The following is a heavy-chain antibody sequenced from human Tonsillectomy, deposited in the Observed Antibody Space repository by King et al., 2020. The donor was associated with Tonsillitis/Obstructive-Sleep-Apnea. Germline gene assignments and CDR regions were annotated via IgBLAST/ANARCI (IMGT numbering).Heavy chain of an antibody. D-gene: IGHD4-23*01. J-gene: IGHJ3*02. V-gene: IGHV3-74*01. Sequence: VQLVESGGGLVQPGGSLRLSCAASEFTFSSYWMHWVRQAPGKGLVWVSRINSDGSTTSYAGSVKGRFTISRDNAKNTLYLQMNSLRAEDTAVYYCTRAANSAFDIWGQGTMVTVSS. CDR3: TRAANSAFDI. CDR1: EFTFSSYW. CDR2: INSDGSTT.